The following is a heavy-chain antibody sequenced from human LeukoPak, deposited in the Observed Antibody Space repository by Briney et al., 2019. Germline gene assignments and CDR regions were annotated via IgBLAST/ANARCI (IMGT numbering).Heavy chain of an antibody. CDR2: IFYSGSI. CDR1: GGSIRNYY. J-gene: IGHJ6*02. Sequence: SETLSLTCTVPGGSIRNYYWSWTRQPPGKGLEWIGYIFYSGSISYNPSLKSRVTISVDRSKNQFSLKLSSVTAADTAVYYCARVDWYGGSYGMDVWGQGTTVTVSS. V-gene: IGHV4-59*08. D-gene: IGHD1-26*01. CDR3: ARVDWYGGSYGMDV.